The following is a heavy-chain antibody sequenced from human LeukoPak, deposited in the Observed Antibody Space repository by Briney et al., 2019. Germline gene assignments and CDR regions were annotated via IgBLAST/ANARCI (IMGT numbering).Heavy chain of an antibody. CDR3: AKLAAAGTAHYYFDY. Sequence: ASVKVSCKASGYTFTSYHMHWVRQAPGQGLEIMGIINPSGGSTTYAQKFQGRVTMTRDTSPSTVYMELSSLRSEDTAVYYCAKLAAAGTAHYYFDYWGQGTLVTVSS. J-gene: IGHJ4*02. D-gene: IGHD6-13*01. CDR1: GYTFTSYH. V-gene: IGHV1-46*01. CDR2: INPSGGST.